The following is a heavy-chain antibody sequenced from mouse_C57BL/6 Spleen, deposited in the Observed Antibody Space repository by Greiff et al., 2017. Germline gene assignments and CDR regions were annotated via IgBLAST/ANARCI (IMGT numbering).Heavy chain of an antibody. J-gene: IGHJ3*01. Sequence: EVQGVESGGGLVKPGGSLKLSCAASGFTFSSYAMSWVRQTPEKRLEWVATISDGGSYTYYPDNVKGRFTISRDNAKNNLYLQMSHLKSEDTAMYYCARGDSNPFAYWGQGTLVTVSA. CDR2: ISDGGSYT. D-gene: IGHD2-5*01. V-gene: IGHV5-4*01. CDR3: ARGDSNPFAY. CDR1: GFTFSSYA.